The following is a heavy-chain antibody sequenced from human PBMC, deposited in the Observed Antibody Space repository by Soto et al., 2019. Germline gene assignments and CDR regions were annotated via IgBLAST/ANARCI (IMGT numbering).Heavy chain of an antibody. CDR2: IYIGGTT. J-gene: IGHJ4*02. V-gene: IGHV3-66*01. CDR1: GFSVSNNY. CDR3: ARDVRGRMNGGTTYYCYD. Sequence: EVQLVESGGGLVQPGGSLRLSCAASGFSVSNNYMSWVRQAPGKGLEWVSVIYIGGTTYYADSVKGRFTISRDNSKNTLYLQMNSLRAEDTAVYYWARDVRGRMNGGTTYYCYDWVQGSLVTVSS. D-gene: IGHD3-10*02.